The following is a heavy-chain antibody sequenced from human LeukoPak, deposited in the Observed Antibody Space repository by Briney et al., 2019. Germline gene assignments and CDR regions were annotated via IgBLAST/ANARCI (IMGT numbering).Heavy chain of an antibody. CDR3: ARIAVTGMWYFDY. Sequence: GGSLRLSCAASGFIFSSYEMKWVRQAPGKGLEGVSYISSSGSITYYADSVKGRFTFSRDNAKKSLYLQMNSLRAEDTAVYYCARIAVTGMWYFDYWGQGTPVTVSS. CDR1: GFIFSSYE. CDR2: ISSSGSIT. D-gene: IGHD6-19*01. V-gene: IGHV3-48*03. J-gene: IGHJ4*02.